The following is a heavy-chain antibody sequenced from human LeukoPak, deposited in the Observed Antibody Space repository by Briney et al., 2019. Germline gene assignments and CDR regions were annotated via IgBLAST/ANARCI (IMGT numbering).Heavy chain of an antibody. CDR3: AKCSDYYDSGGSFDY. J-gene: IGHJ4*02. V-gene: IGHV3-30*18. CDR1: GFTFSSYG. CDR2: ISYDGSNK. D-gene: IGHD3-22*01. Sequence: WGSLRLSCAASGFTFSSYGMHWVRQAPGKGLEWVAVISYDGSNKYYADSVKGRVTISRDNSKNTLYLQMNSLRAEDTAVYYCAKCSDYYDSGGSFDYWGQGTGDRL.